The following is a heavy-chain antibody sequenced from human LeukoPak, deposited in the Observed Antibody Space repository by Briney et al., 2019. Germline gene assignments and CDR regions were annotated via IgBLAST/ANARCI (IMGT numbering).Heavy chain of an antibody. J-gene: IGHJ5*02. CDR1: GYTFTGYY. D-gene: IGHD3-10*01. CDR2: INPNSGGT. V-gene: IGHV1-2*02. CDR3: ARVYGSGFNWFDP. Sequence: ASVKVSCKASGYTFTGYYMHWVRQAPGQGLGWMGWINPNSGGTNYAQKFQGRVTMTRDTSISTAYMELSRLRSDDTAVYYCARVYGSGFNWFDPWGQGTLVTVSS.